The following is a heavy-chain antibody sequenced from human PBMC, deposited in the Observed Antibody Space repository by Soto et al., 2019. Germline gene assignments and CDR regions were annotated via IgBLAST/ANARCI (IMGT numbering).Heavy chain of an antibody. Sequence: ASVKVSCKASGYTFTGYYMHWVRQAPGQGLEWMGWINPNSGGTNYAQKFQGRVTMTRDTSISTAYMELSRLRSDDTAVYYCARGRDYYDSSGGARNEFDYWGQGTLVTVSS. CDR1: GYTFTGYY. V-gene: IGHV1-2*02. CDR3: ARGRDYYDSSGGARNEFDY. CDR2: INPNSGGT. J-gene: IGHJ4*02. D-gene: IGHD3-22*01.